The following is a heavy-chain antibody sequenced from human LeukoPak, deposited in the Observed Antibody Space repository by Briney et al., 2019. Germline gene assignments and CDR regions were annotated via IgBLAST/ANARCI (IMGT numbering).Heavy chain of an antibody. CDR2: ISGSDSST. D-gene: IGHD3-3*01. CDR1: GFAFSSYA. J-gene: IGHJ4*02. CDR3: ARTPYDFWSASYSYYFDY. V-gene: IGHV3-23*01. Sequence: PGGSLRLSCAASGFAFSSYAMSWVRQAPGKGLEWVSAISGSDSSTYYADSVKGRFTISRDNSKNTMYLQMNSLRAEDTAVFYCARTPYDFWSASYSYYFDYWGQGTLVTVSS.